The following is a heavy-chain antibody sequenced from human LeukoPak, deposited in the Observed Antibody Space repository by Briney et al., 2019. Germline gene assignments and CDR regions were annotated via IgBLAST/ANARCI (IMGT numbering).Heavy chain of an antibody. CDR3: ARGGILTGYDFDY. CDR1: GGSISSYY. CDR2: IYYSGST. Sequence: PSETLSLTCTVSGGSISSYYWSWIRQPPGKGLEWIGYIYYSGSTNYNPSLKSRVTISVDTPKNQFSLKLSSVTAADTAVYYCARGGILTGYDFDYWGQGTLVTVSS. V-gene: IGHV4-59*01. D-gene: IGHD3-9*01. J-gene: IGHJ4*02.